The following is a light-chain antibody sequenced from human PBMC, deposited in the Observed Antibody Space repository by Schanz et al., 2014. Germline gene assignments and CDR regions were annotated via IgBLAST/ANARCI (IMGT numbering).Light chain of an antibody. CDR2: EVS. Sequence: QSALTQPASVSGSPGQSITISCTGTSSDVGSYNRVSWYQQPPGTAPKLMIYEVSNRPSGVPDRFSGSKSGNTASLTISGLQAEDEADYYCNSYTDSSPLENVFGTGTKVTVL. CDR3: NSYTDSSPLENV. J-gene: IGLJ1*01. V-gene: IGLV2-18*02. CDR1: SSDVGSYNR.